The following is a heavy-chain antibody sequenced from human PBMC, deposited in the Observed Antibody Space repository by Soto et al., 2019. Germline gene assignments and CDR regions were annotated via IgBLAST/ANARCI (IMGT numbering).Heavy chain of an antibody. CDR1: GGTFSSYA. CDR3: ARAPRGYDFWSGYYTRTPDYYYYYDMDV. J-gene: IGHJ6*02. CDR2: IIPIFGTA. Sequence: AXVMESCQASGGTFSSYAISWVRKAPGKVLEWMGGIIPIFGTANYAQKFQGRVTITADESTSTAYMELSSLRSEDTAVYYCARAPRGYDFWSGYYTRTPDYYYYYDMDVWGQGTTVTVSS. D-gene: IGHD3-3*01. V-gene: IGHV1-69*13.